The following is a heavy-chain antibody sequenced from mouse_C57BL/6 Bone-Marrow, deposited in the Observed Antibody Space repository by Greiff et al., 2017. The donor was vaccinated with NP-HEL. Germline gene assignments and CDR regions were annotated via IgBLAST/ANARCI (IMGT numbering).Heavy chain of an antibody. V-gene: IGHV6-3*01. CDR2: IRLKSDNYAT. D-gene: IGHD1-1*01. CDR3: FFITTVVAPS. CDR1: GFTFSNYW. Sequence: EVKVEESGGGLVQPGGSMKLSCVASGFTFSNYWMNWVRQSPEKGLEWVAQIRLKSDNYATHYAESVKGRFTISRDDSKSSVYLQMNNLRAEDTGIYYCFFITTVVAPSWGQGTTLTVSS. J-gene: IGHJ2*01.